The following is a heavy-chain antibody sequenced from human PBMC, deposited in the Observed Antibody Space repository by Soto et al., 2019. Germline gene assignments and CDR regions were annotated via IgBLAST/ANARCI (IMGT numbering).Heavy chain of an antibody. CDR1: GGTFSSYA. CDR3: ARDHGTTVNYYGMDV. Sequence: GASVKVSCKASGGTFSSYAISWVRQAPGQGLEWMGGIIPIFGTANYAQKFQGRVTITADESTSTAYMELSSLRSEDTAVYYCARDHGTTVNYYGMDVWGQGTTVTVSS. J-gene: IGHJ6*02. D-gene: IGHD4-4*01. V-gene: IGHV1-69*13. CDR2: IIPIFGTA.